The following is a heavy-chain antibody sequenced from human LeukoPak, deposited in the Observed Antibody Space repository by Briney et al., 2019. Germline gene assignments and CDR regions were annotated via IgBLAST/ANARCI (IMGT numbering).Heavy chain of an antibody. Sequence: SETLSLTCTVSGGSISSSSYYWGWIRQPPGKGLEWIGSIYYSGSTYYNPSLKSRVTISVDTSKNQFSLKLSSVTAADMAVYYCARLSGSYYYNYMDVWGKGTTVTVSS. D-gene: IGHD3-10*01. CDR3: ARLSGSYYYNYMDV. J-gene: IGHJ6*03. CDR1: GGSISSSSYY. V-gene: IGHV4-39*01. CDR2: IYYSGST.